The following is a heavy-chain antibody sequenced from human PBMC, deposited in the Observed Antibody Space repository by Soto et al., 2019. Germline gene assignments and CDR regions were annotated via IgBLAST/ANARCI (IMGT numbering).Heavy chain of an antibody. CDR2: IYYSGST. Sequence: DLEWIGYIYYSGSTYYNPSLKSRVTISVDTSKNQFSLKLSSVTAADTAVYYCARDYGDYGFDPWGQGTLVTVSS. J-gene: IGHJ5*02. V-gene: IGHV4-31*02. D-gene: IGHD4-17*01. CDR3: ARDYGDYGFDP.